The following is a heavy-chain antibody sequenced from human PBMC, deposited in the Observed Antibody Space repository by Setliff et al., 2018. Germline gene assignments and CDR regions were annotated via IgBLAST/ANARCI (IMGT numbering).Heavy chain of an antibody. CDR2: IGVYSGNT. Sequence: ASVKVSCKASGYTFTESIVSWVRQAPGQGLEWLGWIGVYSGNTYTAQRFQGRVTMTRDTSTSTVYMELNSLTSDDTAVYYCARAGLAAAGRKGVFDHWGQGALVTVSS. D-gene: IGHD6-25*01. CDR3: ARAGLAAAGRKGVFDH. CDR1: GYTFTESI. V-gene: IGHV1-18*01. J-gene: IGHJ4*02.